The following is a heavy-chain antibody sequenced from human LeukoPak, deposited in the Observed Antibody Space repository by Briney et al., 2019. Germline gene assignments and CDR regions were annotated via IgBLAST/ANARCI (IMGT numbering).Heavy chain of an antibody. J-gene: IGHJ4*02. CDR1: GFTFVDYG. D-gene: IGHD5-18*01. V-gene: IGHV3-20*04. CDR2: INWNGGST. CDR3: AKGTGYNYGYSDY. Sequence: GGSLRLSCAASGFTFVDYGMSWVRQAPGKGLEWVSGINWNGGSTGYADSVKGRFTISRDNAKNSLYLQMNSLRAEDTAVYYCAKGTGYNYGYSDYWGQGTLVTVSS.